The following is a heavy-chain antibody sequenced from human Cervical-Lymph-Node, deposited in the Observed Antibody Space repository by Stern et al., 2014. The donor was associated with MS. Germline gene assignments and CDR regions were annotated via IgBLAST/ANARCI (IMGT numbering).Heavy chain of an antibody. CDR3: ASAYSSSHYYFDY. Sequence: DQLVESGGGVVQPGRSLRLSCAASGFSFSRYAMHWVRQAPGKGLECVALIWYDGSNPYYADSVTGRFTISRDNFKNTLYLQMNSLRAEDTAVYYCASAYSSSHYYFDYWGQGTLVTVSS. CDR2: IWYDGSNP. J-gene: IGHJ4*02. D-gene: IGHD6-13*01. CDR1: GFSFSRYA. V-gene: IGHV3-33*01.